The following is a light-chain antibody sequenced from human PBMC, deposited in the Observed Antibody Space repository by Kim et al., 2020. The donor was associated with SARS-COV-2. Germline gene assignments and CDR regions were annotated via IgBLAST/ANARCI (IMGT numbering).Light chain of an antibody. CDR3: QSADSSGTYVV. V-gene: IGLV3-25*03. J-gene: IGLJ2*01. CDR1: ALPKQY. Sequence: ELTQPPSVSVSPGQTARITCSGDALPKQYAYWYQQKPGQAPVVVIYKDIERPSGIPERFSGSSSGTTVTLTISGVQAEDEAVYYCQSADSSGTYVVFGGGTQLTVL. CDR2: KDI.